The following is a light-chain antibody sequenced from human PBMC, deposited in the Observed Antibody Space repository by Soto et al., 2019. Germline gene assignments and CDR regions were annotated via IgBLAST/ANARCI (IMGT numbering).Light chain of an antibody. V-gene: IGKV3-15*01. J-gene: IGKJ1*01. Sequence: EVVVTQSPATLSVSPGERATLSCRASQRVSSNLAWYQQQPGQAPRLLIYGASTRATGIPARFSGSGSGTEFTLTISSLQSEDFAVYYCQQYNIWPRAFGQGTMVEIK. CDR3: QQYNIWPRA. CDR1: QRVSSN. CDR2: GAS.